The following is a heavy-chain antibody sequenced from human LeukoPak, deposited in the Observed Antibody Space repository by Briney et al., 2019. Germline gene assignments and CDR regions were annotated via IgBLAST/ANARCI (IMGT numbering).Heavy chain of an antibody. V-gene: IGHV3-33*01. Sequence: PGGSLRLSCAASGFTFSSYGMHWVRQAPGKGLEWVAVIWYDGSNKYYADSVKGRFTISRDNSKNTLYLQMNSLRAEDTAVYYCARERAPLYSQVTYYFAYWGQGTLVTVSS. D-gene: IGHD2-8*01. J-gene: IGHJ4*02. CDR3: ARERAPLYSQVTYYFAY. CDR2: IWYDGSNK. CDR1: GFTFSSYG.